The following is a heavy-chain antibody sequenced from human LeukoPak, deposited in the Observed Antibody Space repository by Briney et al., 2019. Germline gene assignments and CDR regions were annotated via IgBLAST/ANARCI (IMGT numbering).Heavy chain of an antibody. D-gene: IGHD2-15*01. CDR3: ARLGYCGGGSCYFEY. J-gene: IGHJ4*02. Sequence: PSETLSLTCIVSGGSISGYYWSWIRQPPGRGREWIGYIYYTGSTNYNPSLRSRVTMSLDTSNNQFSLKLSSVTAADTAVYFCARLGYCGGGSCYFEYWGQGTLVTVSS. CDR2: IYYTGST. CDR1: GGSISGYY. V-gene: IGHV4-59*08.